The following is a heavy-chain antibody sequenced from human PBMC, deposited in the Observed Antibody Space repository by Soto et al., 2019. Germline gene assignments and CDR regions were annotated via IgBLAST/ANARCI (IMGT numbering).Heavy chain of an antibody. D-gene: IGHD4-17*01. Sequence: EVQLVESGGGLVQPGRSLRLSCAASGFTFDDYAMHWVRQAPGKGLEWVSGISWNSGSIGYADSVKGRFTISRDNAKNSLYLQMNSLRAEDTALYYCAKDILRWDYVVGMDVWGQGTTVTVSS. CDR3: AKDILRWDYVVGMDV. V-gene: IGHV3-9*01. CDR2: ISWNSGSI. J-gene: IGHJ6*02. CDR1: GFTFDDYA.